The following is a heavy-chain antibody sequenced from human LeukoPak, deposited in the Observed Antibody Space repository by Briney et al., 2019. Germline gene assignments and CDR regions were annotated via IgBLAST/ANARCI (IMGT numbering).Heavy chain of an antibody. CDR3: ARVVLEPYCGGDRYSFGIDY. CDR2: IYYSGST. D-gene: IGHD2-21*02. Sequence: SETLSLTCTVSGATVSSGSYYWSWIRQPPGKGLEWIGYIYYSGSTNYNPSLKSRVTISVDTSKNQFSLKLSSVTAADTAVYYCARVVLEPYCGGDRYSFGIDYWGQGTLVTVSS. CDR1: GATVSSGSYY. J-gene: IGHJ4*02. V-gene: IGHV4-61*01.